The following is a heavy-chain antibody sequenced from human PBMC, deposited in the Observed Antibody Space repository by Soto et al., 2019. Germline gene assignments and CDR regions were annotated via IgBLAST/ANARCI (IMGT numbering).Heavy chain of an antibody. J-gene: IGHJ6*03. D-gene: IGHD4-17*01. CDR1: GGTFSSYA. V-gene: IGHV1-69*01. CDR3: ARVAEMGTVTEGYYYYMDV. CDR2: IIPISGTA. Sequence: QVQLVQSGAEVKKPGSSVKVSCKASGGTFSSYAISWVRQAPGQGLEWMGGIIPISGTANYAQKFQGRVTITADESTSTAYMELSRLRSEDTAVYYCARVAEMGTVTEGYYYYMDVWGKGTTVTVSS.